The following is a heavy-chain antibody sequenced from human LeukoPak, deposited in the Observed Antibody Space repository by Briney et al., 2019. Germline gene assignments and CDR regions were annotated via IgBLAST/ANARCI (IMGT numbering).Heavy chain of an antibody. V-gene: IGHV4-31*02. D-gene: IGHD2-15*01. CDR1: GGSISNSGGFY. CDR3: ARISQSSGGFYY. CDR2: ISYRGST. J-gene: IGHJ4*02. Sequence: SETLSLTCTVSGGSISNSGGFYGSWIRQHPGDGLEWIGFISYRGSTYYNPSLKCRVSMSVDTSRSQFSLRLTSVTDEDTAVYYCARISQSSGGFYYWGQGTLVTVSS.